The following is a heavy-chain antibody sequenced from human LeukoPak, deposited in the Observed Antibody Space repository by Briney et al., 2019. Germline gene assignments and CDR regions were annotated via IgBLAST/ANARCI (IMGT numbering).Heavy chain of an antibody. Sequence: GASLKISCKGSGYSFTSYWIGWVRPPPGKGLEWMGIIYPGDSETRYNPSFQGQVTIPADKSISTAYLHWSGLKASGAAMYYCARGNSSGYYGVGDYWGQGTLVTVSS. V-gene: IGHV5-51*01. CDR3: ARGNSSGYYGVGDY. CDR1: GYSFTSYW. D-gene: IGHD3-22*01. CDR2: IYPGDSET. J-gene: IGHJ4*02.